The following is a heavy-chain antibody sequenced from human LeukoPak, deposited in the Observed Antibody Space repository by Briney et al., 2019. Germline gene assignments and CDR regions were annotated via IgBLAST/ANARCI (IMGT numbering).Heavy chain of an antibody. V-gene: IGHV1-24*01. CDR1: GYTLTELS. CDR2: FDPEDGET. J-gene: IGHJ3*02. Sequence: ASVKVSCKVSGYTLTELSMHWVRQAPGKGLERMGGFDPEDGETIYAQKFQGRVTMTEDTSTDTAYMELSSLRSEDTAVYYCATDLSPDPRPDAFDIWGQGTMVTVSS. CDR3: ATDLSPDPRPDAFDI.